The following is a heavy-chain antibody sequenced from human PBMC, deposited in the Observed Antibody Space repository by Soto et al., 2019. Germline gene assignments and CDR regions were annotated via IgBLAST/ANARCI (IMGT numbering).Heavy chain of an antibody. CDR2: INHSGST. D-gene: IGHD3-3*01. V-gene: IGHV4-34*01. CDR3: ARGPTKPLRFLERRRFDY. J-gene: IGHJ4*02. Sequence: PSETLSLTCAVYGGSFSGYYWSWIRQPPGKGLEWIGEINHSGSTNYNPSLKSRVTISVDTSKNQFSLKLSSVTAADTAVYYCARGPTKPLRFLERRRFDYWGQGTLVTVSS. CDR1: GGSFSGYY.